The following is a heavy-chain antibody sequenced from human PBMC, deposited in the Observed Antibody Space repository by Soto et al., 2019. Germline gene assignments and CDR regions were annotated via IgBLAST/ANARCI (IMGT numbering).Heavy chain of an antibody. V-gene: IGHV1-46*03. CDR2: INPSGGST. CDR3: ARGRFLETSLNWFDP. CDR1: GYTFTSYY. D-gene: IGHD3-3*01. Sequence: ASVKVSCKASGYTFTSYYMHWVRQAPGQGLEWMGIINPSGGSTSYAQKFQGRVTMTRDTSTSTVYMELSSLRSEDTAVYYCARGRFLETSLNWFDPWGQGTLVTVSS. J-gene: IGHJ5*02.